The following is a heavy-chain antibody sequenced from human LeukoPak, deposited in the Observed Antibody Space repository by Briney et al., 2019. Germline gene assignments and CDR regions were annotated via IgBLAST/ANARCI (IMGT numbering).Heavy chain of an antibody. CDR3: ARAIYVAAAGA. CDR2: INHSGST. CDR1: GGSFRGYY. V-gene: IGHV4-34*01. Sequence: SETLSLTCAVYGGSFRGYYWSWIRQPPGKGLEWIGEINHSGSTNYNPSLKSRVTISVDTSKNQFSLKLSSVTAADTAVYYCARAIYVAAAGAWGQGTLVTVSS. J-gene: IGHJ4*02. D-gene: IGHD6-13*01.